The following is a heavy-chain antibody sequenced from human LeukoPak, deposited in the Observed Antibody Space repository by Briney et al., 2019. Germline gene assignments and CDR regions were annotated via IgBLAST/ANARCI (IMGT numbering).Heavy chain of an antibody. D-gene: IGHD6-19*01. J-gene: IGHJ4*02. CDR3: VKSSPPDY. CDR1: GFTFSSHA. V-gene: IGHV3-23*01. CDR2: ISGSAGIST. Sequence: PGGSLRLSCAASGFTFSSHAMSWVRQAPGKGLEWISGISGSAGISTYYADSAKGRFTISRDNSKNTLYLQMNSLRAGDTAIYYCVKSSPPDYWGQGTLLTVSS.